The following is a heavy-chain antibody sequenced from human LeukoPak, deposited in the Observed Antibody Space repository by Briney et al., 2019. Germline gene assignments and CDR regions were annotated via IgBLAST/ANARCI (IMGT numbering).Heavy chain of an antibody. CDR1: GFTFSSYD. Sequence: GGSLRLSCAASGFTFSSYDMYWVRQTPGKGLEWVAVVSYDGSHTYYADSVRGRFTISRDNSKNTLFLQMNSLRAEDTAVYYCVKGRSGTLYYFDYWGQGTLVTVSS. V-gene: IGHV3-30-3*01. D-gene: IGHD3-10*01. CDR3: VKGRSGTLYYFDY. J-gene: IGHJ4*02. CDR2: VSYDGSHT.